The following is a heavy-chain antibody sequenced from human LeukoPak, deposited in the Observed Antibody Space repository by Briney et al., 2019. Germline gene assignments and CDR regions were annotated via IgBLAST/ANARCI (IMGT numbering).Heavy chain of an antibody. V-gene: IGHV3-7*01. CDR3: ARKPSFYYYYYMDV. J-gene: IGHJ6*03. CDR1: GFTFSSYW. CDR2: IKQDGSEK. Sequence: GGSLRLSCAASGFTFSSYWMSWVRQAPGKGLEWVANIKQDGSEKYYVDSVKGRFTISRDNAKNSLYLQMNSLRAEDTAVYYCARKPSFYYYYYMDVWGKGTTVTISS.